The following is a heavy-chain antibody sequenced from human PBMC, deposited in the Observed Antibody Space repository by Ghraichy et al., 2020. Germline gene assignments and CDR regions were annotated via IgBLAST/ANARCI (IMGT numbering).Heavy chain of an antibody. CDR1: GFTFSSYA. CDR2: ISGSGGST. Sequence: GSLRLSCAASGFTFSSYAMSWVRQAPGKGLEWVSAISGSGGSTYYADSVKGRFTISRDNSKNTLYLQMNSLRAEDTAVYYCAKAYPPHYYDSSGLGPYYGMDIWGQGTTVTVSS. D-gene: IGHD3-22*01. J-gene: IGHJ6*02. V-gene: IGHV3-23*01. CDR3: AKAYPPHYYDSSGLGPYYGMDI.